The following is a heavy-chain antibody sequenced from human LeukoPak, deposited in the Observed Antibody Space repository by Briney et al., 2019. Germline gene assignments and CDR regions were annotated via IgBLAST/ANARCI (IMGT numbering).Heavy chain of an antibody. CDR3: TSVMGRAAADY. V-gene: IGHV3-7*01. CDR1: GFTFSTYW. CDR2: IKPDGSEE. Sequence: WGSLRLSCAASGFTFSTYWMYWVRPAPGKGLEGVANIKPDGSEEYYMGSVQGRFTISRDNAKNSLYLQMNSLRVEDTAVHWCTSVMGRAAADYWSQGTLVTVSS. D-gene: IGHD1-26*01. J-gene: IGHJ4*02.